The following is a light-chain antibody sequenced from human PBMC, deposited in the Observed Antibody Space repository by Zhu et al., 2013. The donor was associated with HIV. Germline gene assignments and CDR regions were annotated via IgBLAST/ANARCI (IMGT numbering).Light chain of an antibody. V-gene: IGLV3-21*03. J-gene: IGLJ2*01. CDR3: QVWDALTDQIV. CDR1: DIESKS. CDR2: DDS. Sequence: SYELTQPPSVSVAPERTARITCGGIDIESKSVHWYQQKPGQAPVLLVYDDSDRPSGIPARFSGSNSGNTATLTISRVEAGDEADYYCQVWDALTDQIVFGGGTTLTVL.